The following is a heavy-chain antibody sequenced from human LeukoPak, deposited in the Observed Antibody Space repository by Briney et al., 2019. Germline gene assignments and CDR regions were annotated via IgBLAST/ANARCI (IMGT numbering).Heavy chain of an antibody. CDR1: GDSISSGDYY. CDR2: IYYSGST. D-gene: IGHD3-3*01. Sequence: SETLSLTCTVSGDSISSGDYYWSWIRQPPGKGLEWIGYIYYSGSTYYNPSLKSRVTISVDTPKKQFSLKLNSVTAADTAVYFCAGQISIFGVVMGFDYWGQGSLVTVSS. CDR3: AGQISIFGVVMGFDY. J-gene: IGHJ4*02. V-gene: IGHV4-30-4*08.